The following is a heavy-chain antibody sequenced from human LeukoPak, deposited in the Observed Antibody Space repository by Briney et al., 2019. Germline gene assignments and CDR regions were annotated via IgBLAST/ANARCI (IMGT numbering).Heavy chain of an antibody. Sequence: GGSLRLSCAVSGFTFSSYEMNWVRQAPGKGLEWVSYISNSGSTTYYADSVKGRFTISRDNAKKSLYLQMSSLRAEDTAVYYCTREPDYSNSEYFDYWGQGTLVTVSS. V-gene: IGHV3-48*03. J-gene: IGHJ4*02. D-gene: IGHD4-11*01. CDR1: GFTFSSYE. CDR2: ISNSGSTT. CDR3: TREPDYSNSEYFDY.